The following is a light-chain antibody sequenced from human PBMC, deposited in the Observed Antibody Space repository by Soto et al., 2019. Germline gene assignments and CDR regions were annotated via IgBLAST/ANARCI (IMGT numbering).Light chain of an antibody. CDR2: DVS. CDR3: SSYTTSSTYV. Sequence: QSVLTQPPSVSGSPGQSVAISCTGTSSDVGSYNRVSWYQQPPGTAPKLMIFDVSNRPSGVPDRFSGSKSGNTASPTISGLQAEDEAYYYCSSYTTSSTYVFGTGTKLTVL. J-gene: IGLJ1*01. V-gene: IGLV2-18*02. CDR1: SSDVGSYNR.